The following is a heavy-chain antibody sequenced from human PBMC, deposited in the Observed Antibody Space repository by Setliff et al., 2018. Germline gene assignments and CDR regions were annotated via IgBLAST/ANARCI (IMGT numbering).Heavy chain of an antibody. J-gene: IGHJ4*02. CDR3: ARESRSRFGDVLDILAS. CDR2: VYYNGAT. V-gene: IGHV4-30-4*08. Sequence: SETLSLTCTVSGGSINSMSYYWTWIRQPPGKGLEWIGHVYYNGATHYSPSFTSRINISVDLSRNHFSLRLSSVTAADTAVYYCARESRSRFGDVLDILASWGQGTLVTVSS. CDR1: GGSINSMSYY. D-gene: IGHD3-10*01.